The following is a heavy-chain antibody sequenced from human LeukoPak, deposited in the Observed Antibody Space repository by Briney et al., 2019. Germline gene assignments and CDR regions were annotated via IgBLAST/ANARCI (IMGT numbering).Heavy chain of an antibody. V-gene: IGHV1-8*01. D-gene: IGHD4-17*01. CDR2: MNPNSGNT. CDR3: ARGLTVTTFGYYYYYYMDV. Sequence: ASVKVSCKASGCTFTSYDINWVRQATGQGLEWMGWMNPNSGNTGYAQRFQGRVTMTRNTSISTAYMELSSLRSEDTAVYYCARGLTVTTFGYYYYYYMDVWGKGTTVTVSS. J-gene: IGHJ6*03. CDR1: GCTFTSYD.